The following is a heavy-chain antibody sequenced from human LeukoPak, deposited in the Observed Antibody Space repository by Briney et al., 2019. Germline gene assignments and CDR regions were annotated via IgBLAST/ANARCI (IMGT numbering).Heavy chain of an antibody. D-gene: IGHD3-22*01. J-gene: IGHJ4*02. CDR2: IYYSGST. V-gene: IGHV4-39*01. Sequence: SETLSLTCTVSGGSISSSSYYWGWIRQPPGKGLEWIGSIYYSGSTYYNPSLKSRVTISVDTSKNQFSLKLSSVTAADTAVYYCHSSGYYSWGRDYWGQGTLVTVSS. CDR1: GGSISSSSYY. CDR3: HSSGYYSWGRDY.